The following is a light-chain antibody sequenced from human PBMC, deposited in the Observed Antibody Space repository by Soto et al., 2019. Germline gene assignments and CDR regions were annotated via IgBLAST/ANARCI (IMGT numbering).Light chain of an antibody. CDR1: QSVSSY. CDR2: DAS. Sequence: EIVLTQSPATLSLSPGERATLSCRASQSVSSYLAWYQQKPGQAPRLLIYDASNRATGIPARFSGSGSGTDFPLTISSLEPEDFAVFYCQQYGSSPFTFGPGTKVDFK. CDR3: QQYGSSPFT. V-gene: IGKV3-11*01. J-gene: IGKJ3*01.